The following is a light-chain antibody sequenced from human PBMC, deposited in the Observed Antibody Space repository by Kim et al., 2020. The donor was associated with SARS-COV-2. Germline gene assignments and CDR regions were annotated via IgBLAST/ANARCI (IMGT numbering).Light chain of an antibody. Sequence: SSSGGDRVTIACRSGQSFSTWLAWYQQKPGKAPKLLIYEASNLESGVPSRFSGSGSGTEFTLTINCLQPDDFAAYFCHQYITYGYTFCQGTKLEI. J-gene: IGKJ2*01. CDR2: EAS. V-gene: IGKV1-5*03. CDR3: HQYITYGYT. CDR1: QSFSTW.